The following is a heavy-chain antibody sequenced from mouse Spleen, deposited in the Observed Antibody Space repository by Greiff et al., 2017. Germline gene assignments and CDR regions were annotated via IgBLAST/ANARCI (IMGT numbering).Heavy chain of an antibody. CDR3: ARSMLRGAMDY. J-gene: IGHJ4*01. Sequence: VQLQQPGAELVKPGASVKLSCKASGYTFTSYWMHWVKQRPGQGLEWIGMIHPNSGSTNYNEKFKSKATLTVDKSSSTAYMQLSSLTSEDSAVYYCARSMLRGAMDYWGQGTSVTVSS. D-gene: IGHD2-3*01. CDR2: IHPNSGST. CDR1: GYTFTSYW. V-gene: IGHV1-64*01.